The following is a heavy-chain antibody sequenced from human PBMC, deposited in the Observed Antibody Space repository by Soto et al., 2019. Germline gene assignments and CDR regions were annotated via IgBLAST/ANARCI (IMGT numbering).Heavy chain of an antibody. J-gene: IGHJ2*01. Sequence: QVQLVQSGAEVKKPGASVKVSCKASGYTFTSYYMHWVRQAAGQGLEWMGIINPSGGSTSYAQKFQGRVTMTRDTSTSTVYMELSSLRSEDTAVYYCARTIAVAGTWWYFDLWGRGTLVTVSS. V-gene: IGHV1-46*03. CDR1: GYTFTSYY. CDR3: ARTIAVAGTWWYFDL. D-gene: IGHD6-19*01. CDR2: INPSGGST.